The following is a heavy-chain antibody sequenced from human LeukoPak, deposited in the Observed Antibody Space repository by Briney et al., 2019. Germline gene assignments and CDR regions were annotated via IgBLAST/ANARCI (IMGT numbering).Heavy chain of an antibody. CDR3: ARGRQDVTMIVVVMTAVSYYLDV. CDR2: VNPSGST. Sequence: SETLSLTCAVYGGSFSGYYWTWIRQIPEKGLEWIGEVNPSGSTSYNPSLKSRVTISVDTSKNQFSLKLSSVTAADTAVYYCARGRQDVTMIVVVMTAVSYYLDVWGKGTTVTVS. CDR1: GGSFSGYY. D-gene: IGHD3-22*01. V-gene: IGHV4-34*01. J-gene: IGHJ6*03.